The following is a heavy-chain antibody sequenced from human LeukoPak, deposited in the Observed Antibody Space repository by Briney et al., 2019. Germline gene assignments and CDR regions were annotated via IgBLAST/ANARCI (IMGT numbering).Heavy chain of an antibody. J-gene: IGHJ4*02. CDR2: INSGDSDT. CDR1: GYIFWNYW. Sequence: GESLKISWKGSGYIFWNYWIGWVRQMPGKGLEWMGIINSGDSDTRYSPSFQGQVTISVDKSINTAYLLWSSLKASDTAMYYCARHSPGYSGIDGPDYWGQGTLVTVSS. CDR3: ARHSPGYSGIDGPDY. V-gene: IGHV5-51*01. D-gene: IGHD1-26*01.